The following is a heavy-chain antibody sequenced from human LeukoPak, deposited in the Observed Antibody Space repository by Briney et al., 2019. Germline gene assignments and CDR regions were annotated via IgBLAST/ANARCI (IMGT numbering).Heavy chain of an antibody. J-gene: IGHJ6*03. V-gene: IGHV4-59*01. Sequence: SETLSLTCTVSGGSINSYYWNWIRQPPGKGLEWIGYIYYSGGTNYNPSLKSRVTIAVDTSKNQFSLKLSSVTAADTAVYYCARRAGGVGTYYMDVWGKGTTVT. D-gene: IGHD1-1*01. CDR1: GGSINSYY. CDR3: ARRAGGVGTYYMDV. CDR2: IYYSGGT.